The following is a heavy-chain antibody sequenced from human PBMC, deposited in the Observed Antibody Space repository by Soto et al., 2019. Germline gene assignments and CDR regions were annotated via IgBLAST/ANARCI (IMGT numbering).Heavy chain of an antibody. V-gene: IGHV1-2*02. J-gene: IGHJ4*02. D-gene: IGHD2-8*02. Sequence: HEHLVQSGAEVKRPGASLKVSCKASGYSFTGYYIHWVRQAPGQGLEWMGWINPDSGATNYAQNFQGRVTLTRDTSISTASMDLTSLTSDDTAVYYCARGDYGTGGYPFPYVDYWGQGNLVIVSS. CDR2: INPDSGAT. CDR3: ARGDYGTGGYPFPYVDY. CDR1: GYSFTGYY.